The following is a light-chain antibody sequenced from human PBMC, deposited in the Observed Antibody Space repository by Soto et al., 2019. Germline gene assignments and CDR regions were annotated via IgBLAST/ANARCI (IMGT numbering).Light chain of an antibody. V-gene: IGLV2-11*01. J-gene: IGLJ1*01. CDR3: CSYADSFYV. Sequence: QSALTQPRSVSGSPGQSVTISCTGTNSDVGGYNFVSWYQQYPGKVPKLMIYDVSKRSSGVPDRFSGSKSGNTASLTISGLQAEDEADYYCCSYADSFYVFGSGTTLTVL. CDR1: NSDVGGYNF. CDR2: DVS.